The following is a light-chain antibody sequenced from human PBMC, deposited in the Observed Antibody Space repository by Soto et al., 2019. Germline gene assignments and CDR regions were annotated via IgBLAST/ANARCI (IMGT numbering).Light chain of an antibody. Sequence: ALAQPASVSGSPGQSITISCTGTSSDIGRYNYVSWFQQHPGKVPKLVIFEVNYRPSGVSDRFSGSKSGNTASLTITGLQAEDEADYYCTSCITANTRCVFGSGTKVTVL. CDR3: TSCITANTRCV. CDR1: SSDIGRYNY. V-gene: IGLV2-14*01. CDR2: EVN. J-gene: IGLJ1*01.